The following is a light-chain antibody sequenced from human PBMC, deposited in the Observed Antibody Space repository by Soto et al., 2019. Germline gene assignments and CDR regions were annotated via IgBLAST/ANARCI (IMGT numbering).Light chain of an antibody. V-gene: IGKV3-15*01. Sequence: EIVMTQSPVTLSVSPGETATLSCRASQSVSSGLAWYQQKPGQAPRLLIYGASTRAAGVPARFSGSGSGTEFTLTISSLQSEDFAVYYCEQYNSWPPLYTFGQGTKLEIK. CDR1: QSVSSG. J-gene: IGKJ2*01. CDR2: GAS. CDR3: EQYNSWPPLYT.